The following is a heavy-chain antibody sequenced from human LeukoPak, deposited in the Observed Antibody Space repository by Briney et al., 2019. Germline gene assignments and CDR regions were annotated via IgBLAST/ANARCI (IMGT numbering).Heavy chain of an antibody. V-gene: IGHV4-38-2*02. CDR3: ARDDSGAFDI. CDR1: GYSISSGYY. D-gene: IGHD3-22*01. CDR2: IHHSEYT. J-gene: IGHJ3*02. Sequence: SETLSLTCTVSGYSISSGYYWGWLRQPPGRGLEWIGTIHHSEYTHHNPSLKSRFTMSIDTLKNQFSLKLNSVTAADTAVHYCARDDSGAFDIWGQGTMVTVSS.